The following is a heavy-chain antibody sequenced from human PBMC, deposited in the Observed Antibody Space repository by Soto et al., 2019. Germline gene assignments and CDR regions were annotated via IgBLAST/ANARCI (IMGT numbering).Heavy chain of an antibody. CDR2: IYSGGST. CDR1: GFIVSSNY. Sequence: EVQLVETGGGLIQPGGSLRLSCAASGFIVSSNYMSWVRQAPGKGLEWVSIIYSGGSTFYADSVEGRFTISRDNSKNTLYLQMNSLRAEDTAVYYWAAAGTSYFDYWGQGTLVTVSS. J-gene: IGHJ4*02. D-gene: IGHD6-13*01. V-gene: IGHV3-53*02. CDR3: AAAGTSYFDY.